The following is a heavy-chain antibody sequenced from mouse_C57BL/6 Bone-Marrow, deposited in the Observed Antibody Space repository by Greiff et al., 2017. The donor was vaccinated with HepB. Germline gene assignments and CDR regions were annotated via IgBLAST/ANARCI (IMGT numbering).Heavy chain of an antibody. CDR3: ASLIYYDYDIAY. J-gene: IGHJ3*01. V-gene: IGHV14-2*01. D-gene: IGHD2-4*01. CDR2: IDPEDGET. CDR1: GFNITDYY. Sequence: VQLQQSGAELVKPGASVKLSCTASGFNITDYYMHWVKQRTEQGLEWIGRIDPEDGETKYAPKFQGKATITADTSSNTAYLQLSSLTSEDTAVYYCASLIYYDYDIAYWGQVTLVTVSA.